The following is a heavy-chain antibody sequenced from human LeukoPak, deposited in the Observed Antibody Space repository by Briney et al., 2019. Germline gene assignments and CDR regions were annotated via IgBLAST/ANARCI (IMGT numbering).Heavy chain of an antibody. Sequence: GGSLRLSCAASGFTFSIYSMNWVRQAPGKGLEWVSYISSGSSDIYYADSVKGRFTISRDNAKNSLYLQMNSLRAEDTAVYYCARRAVAGNGNFDYWGQGTLVTVSS. J-gene: IGHJ4*02. D-gene: IGHD6-19*01. CDR1: GFTFSIYS. CDR2: ISSGSSDI. CDR3: ARRAVAGNGNFDY. V-gene: IGHV3-48*01.